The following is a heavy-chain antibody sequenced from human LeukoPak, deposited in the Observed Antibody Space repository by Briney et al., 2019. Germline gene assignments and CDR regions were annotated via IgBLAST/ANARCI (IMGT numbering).Heavy chain of an antibody. D-gene: IGHD3-9*01. CDR2: ISFDGNNR. CDR1: GFTFSSYT. V-gene: IGHV3-30-3*01. Sequence: GGSLRLSCAASGFTFSSYTMHWVRQAPGKGLEWVAVISFDGNNRYYADSVKGRFTISRDNSKNTLYLQMNSLRAEDTAIYYCARGSLGDILTGYPGYWGQGILVTVSS. J-gene: IGHJ4*02. CDR3: ARGSLGDILTGYPGY.